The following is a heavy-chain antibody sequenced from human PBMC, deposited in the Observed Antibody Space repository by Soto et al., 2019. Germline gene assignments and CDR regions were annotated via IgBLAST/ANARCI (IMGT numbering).Heavy chain of an antibody. V-gene: IGHV4-34*01. Sequence: SETLSLTCAVYGGSFSGYYWSWIRQPPGKGLEWIGEINHSGSTNYNPSLKSRVTISVDTSKNQFSLKLSSVTAADTAVYYCAGMVRGVIVCYYGMDVCGQGTTVTVSS. CDR1: GGSFSGYY. CDR2: INHSGST. J-gene: IGHJ6*02. D-gene: IGHD3-10*01. CDR3: AGMVRGVIVCYYGMDV.